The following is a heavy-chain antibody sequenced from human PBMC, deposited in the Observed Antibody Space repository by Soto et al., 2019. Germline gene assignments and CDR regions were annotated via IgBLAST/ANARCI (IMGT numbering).Heavy chain of an antibody. Sequence: GGSLRLSCAASGFTFGTYSMNWVRKATGKGLEWVSYISSDSSSIYYADSVKGRFTISRDNAKNSLYLQMNSLRAEDTAVYYCATYYGSGSYFPDHYYYGMDVWGQGTTVTVSS. D-gene: IGHD3-10*01. CDR2: ISSDSSSI. V-gene: IGHV3-48*01. CDR3: ATYYGSGSYFPDHYYYGMDV. CDR1: GFTFGTYS. J-gene: IGHJ6*02.